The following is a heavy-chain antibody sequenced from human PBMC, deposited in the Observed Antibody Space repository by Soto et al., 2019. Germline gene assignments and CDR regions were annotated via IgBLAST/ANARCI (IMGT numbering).Heavy chain of an antibody. D-gene: IGHD6-13*01. CDR3: ARESGYSSTWPSY. CDR1: GFSLSSYG. J-gene: IGHJ4*02. Sequence: QVQLVESGGGVVQPGRSLRLSCATSGFSLSSYGMHWVRQAPGKGLEWVAVIGYDGRNEYYADSVRGRFIISRDNSKGTLYLQMNSLRVEDTAVYYCARESGYSSTWPSYWGQGTLVTVSS. V-gene: IGHV3-33*01. CDR2: IGYDGRNE.